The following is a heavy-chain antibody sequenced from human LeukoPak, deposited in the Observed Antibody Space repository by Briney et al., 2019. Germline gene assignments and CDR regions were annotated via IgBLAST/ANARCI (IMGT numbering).Heavy chain of an antibody. Sequence: PSETLSLTCAVYGGSFSGYYWGWIRQPPGKGLEWIGEINHSGSTNYNPSLKSRVTISVDTSKNRFSLKLSSVTAADTAVYYCARAVSEYGGFDYWGQGTLVTASS. J-gene: IGHJ4*02. CDR3: ARAVSEYGGFDY. D-gene: IGHD1-14*01. V-gene: IGHV4-34*01. CDR2: INHSGST. CDR1: GGSFSGYY.